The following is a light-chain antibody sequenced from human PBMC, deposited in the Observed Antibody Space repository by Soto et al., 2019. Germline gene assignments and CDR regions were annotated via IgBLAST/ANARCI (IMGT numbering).Light chain of an antibody. CDR3: QQYSSVIT. CDR2: AAS. V-gene: IGKV1-27*01. CDR1: QGIRNF. Sequence: DIQMTQSPSSLSASVGDRVTITCRASQGIRNFLAWYQQKPGKVPKLLISAASTLESGVPSRFSGSGAGTDFTLTITSLQPEDVATYYCQQYSSVITFGQGTRLELK. J-gene: IGKJ5*01.